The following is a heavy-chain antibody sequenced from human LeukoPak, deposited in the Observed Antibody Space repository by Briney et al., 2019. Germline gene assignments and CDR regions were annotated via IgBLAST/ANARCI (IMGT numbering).Heavy chain of an antibody. Sequence: SETLSLTCTVSGGSISNSNYYWGWIRQPPGKGLEWIGSIYYSGSTYYNPSLKSRVTISVDTSKNQFSLKLSSVTAADTAVYYCARDPFYGSGKDYWGQGTLVTVSS. D-gene: IGHD3-10*01. CDR2: IYYSGST. V-gene: IGHV4-39*07. CDR3: ARDPFYGSGKDY. CDR1: GGSISNSNYY. J-gene: IGHJ4*02.